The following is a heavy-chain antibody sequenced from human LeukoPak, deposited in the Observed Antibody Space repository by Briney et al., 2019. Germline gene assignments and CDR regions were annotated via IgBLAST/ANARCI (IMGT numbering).Heavy chain of an antibody. V-gene: IGHV1-46*01. CDR2: INPSGGST. CDR3: ARDPPYGSGSYYPRGHFDY. J-gene: IGHJ4*02. CDR1: GYTFTSYY. D-gene: IGHD3-10*01. Sequence: SVKVSCKASGYTFTSYYMHWVRQAPGQGLEWMGIINPSGGSTSYAQKFQGRVTMTRDMSTSTVYMELSSLRSEDTAVYYCARDPPYGSGSYYPRGHFDYWGQGTLVTVSS.